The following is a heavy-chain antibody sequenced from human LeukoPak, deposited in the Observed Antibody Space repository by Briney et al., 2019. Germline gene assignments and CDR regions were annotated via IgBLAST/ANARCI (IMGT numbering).Heavy chain of an antibody. CDR1: GYTLTSYD. CDR2: TNPNSGNT. J-gene: IGHJ4*02. CDR3: ARGQLLQDFDY. V-gene: IGHV1-8*03. Sequence: ASVKVSCKASGYTLTSYDINWVRQATGQGLEWMGWTNPNSGNTGYAQKFQGRVTITRNTSISTAYMELSSLRSEDTAVYYCARGQLLQDFDYWGLGTLVTVSS. D-gene: IGHD2-2*01.